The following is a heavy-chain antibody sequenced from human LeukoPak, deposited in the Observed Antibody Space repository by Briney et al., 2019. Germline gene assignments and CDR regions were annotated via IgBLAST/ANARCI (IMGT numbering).Heavy chain of an antibody. Sequence: SETLSLTCTVSGGSISSSSYYWSWIRQPPGKGLEWIGYIYYSGSTNYNPSLKSRVTISVDTSKNQFSLKLSSVTAADTAVYYCARGPTRIAAEVDYYFDYWGQGTLVTVSS. CDR1: GGSISSSSYY. CDR3: ARGPTRIAAEVDYYFDY. D-gene: IGHD6-13*01. J-gene: IGHJ4*02. CDR2: IYYSGST. V-gene: IGHV4-61*01.